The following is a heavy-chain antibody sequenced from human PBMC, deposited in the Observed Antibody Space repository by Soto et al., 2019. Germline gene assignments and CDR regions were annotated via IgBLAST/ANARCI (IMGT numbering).Heavy chain of an antibody. V-gene: IGHV3-48*02. CDR2: ISSSSSTI. Sequence: GGSLRLSCAASGFTFSSYSMNWVRQAPGKGLEWVSYISSSSSTIYYADSVKGRFTISRDNAKNSLYLQMNSLRDEDTAVYYCAREPVGVLRYFDWLLYFDYWGQGTRVTVSS. J-gene: IGHJ4*02. CDR1: GFTFSSYS. D-gene: IGHD3-9*01. CDR3: AREPVGVLRYFDWLLYFDY.